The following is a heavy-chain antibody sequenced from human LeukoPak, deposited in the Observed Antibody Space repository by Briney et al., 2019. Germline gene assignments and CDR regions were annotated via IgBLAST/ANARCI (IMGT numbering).Heavy chain of an antibody. CDR3: AKDDGRITMIVVGQSMPYYFDY. Sequence: KAGGSLRLSCAASGFTFSRYTIHWVRQAPGKGLEWVAVISYDGNNKFYADSVRGRFTISRDNSKNTLYLQMNSLRAEDTAVYYCAKDDGRITMIVVGQSMPYYFDYWDQGTLVTVSS. V-gene: IGHV3-30-3*01. CDR2: ISYDGNNK. CDR1: GFTFSRYT. J-gene: IGHJ4*02. D-gene: IGHD3-22*01.